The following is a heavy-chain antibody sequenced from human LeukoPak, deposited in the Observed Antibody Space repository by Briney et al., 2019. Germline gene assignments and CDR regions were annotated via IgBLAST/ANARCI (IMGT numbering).Heavy chain of an antibody. CDR2: IYPGDSDT. D-gene: IGHD3-9*01. CDR1: GYSFTSYW. V-gene: IGHV5-51*01. J-gene: IGHJ2*01. Sequence: GESLKISCKGSGYSFTSYWIGWVRQMPGKGLEWMGIIYPGDSDTRYSPSFQGQVTISADKSISTAYLQWSSLKASDTAMYYCARRGHSETLTGYSEYWYFDLWGRGTLVTVSS. CDR3: ARRGHSETLTGYSEYWYFDL.